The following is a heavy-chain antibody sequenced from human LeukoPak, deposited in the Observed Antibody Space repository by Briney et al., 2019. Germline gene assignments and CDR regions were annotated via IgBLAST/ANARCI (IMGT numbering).Heavy chain of an antibody. J-gene: IGHJ4*02. CDR3: AKGRWQHSVGCFDY. V-gene: IGHV3-23*01. Sequence: PGGSLRLSCGDSGFTFSSYAMTCVHQAPGNGLEWISSFSFNGESTYYADSAKGRFTISRDNSKNTLYLLMNSLRAEDTALYYCAKGRWQHSVGCFDYWGQGTLVTVSS. D-gene: IGHD5-24*01. CDR2: FSFNGEST. CDR1: GFTFSSYA.